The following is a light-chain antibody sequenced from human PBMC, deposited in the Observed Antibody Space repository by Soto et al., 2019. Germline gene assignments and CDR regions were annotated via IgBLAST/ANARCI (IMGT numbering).Light chain of an antibody. Sequence: QSVLTQPPSVSGAPGQRVTISCTGSSSNIGAGYDVHWYQQLPGTAPKLLIYGNNNRPSGVPDRFSGSKSGTSASLASTGLQAEEEADYYCQSYDSSLSVVFGGGTKLTVL. CDR1: SSNIGAGYD. V-gene: IGLV1-40*01. J-gene: IGLJ2*01. CDR3: QSYDSSLSVV. CDR2: GNN.